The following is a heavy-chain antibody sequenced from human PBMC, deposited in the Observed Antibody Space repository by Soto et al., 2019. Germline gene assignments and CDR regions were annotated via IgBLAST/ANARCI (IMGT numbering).Heavy chain of an antibody. CDR3: ARSAATFAVVVPAANRNWFDP. Sequence: SETLSLTCTVSGGSISSYYWSWIRQPPGKGLEWIGYIYYSGSTNYNPSLKSRVTISVDTSKNQFSLKLSSVTAADTAMYYCARSAATFAVVVPAANRNWFDPWGQGTLVTVSS. J-gene: IGHJ5*02. V-gene: IGHV4-59*01. CDR1: GGSISSYY. CDR2: IYYSGST. D-gene: IGHD2-2*01.